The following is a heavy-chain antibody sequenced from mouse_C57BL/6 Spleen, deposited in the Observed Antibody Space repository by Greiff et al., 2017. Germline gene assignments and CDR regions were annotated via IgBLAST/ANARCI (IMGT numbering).Heavy chain of an antibody. D-gene: IGHD1-1*01. CDR1: GYTFTTYP. Sequence: QVHVKQSGAELVKPGASVKMSCKASGYTFTTYPIEWMKQNHGKSLEWIGNFHPYNDDTKYNEKFKGKATLTVEKSSSTVYLELSRLTSDDSAVYYCARGNYYGSSYPCYWYFDVWGTGTTVTVSS. J-gene: IGHJ1*03. CDR3: ARGNYYGSSYPCYWYFDV. V-gene: IGHV1-47*01. CDR2: FHPYNDDT.